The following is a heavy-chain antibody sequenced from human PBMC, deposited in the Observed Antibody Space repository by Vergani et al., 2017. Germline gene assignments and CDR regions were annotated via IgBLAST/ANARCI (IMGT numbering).Heavy chain of an antibody. D-gene: IGHD1-1*01. CDR3: AAGTTGTTYPVRANWFDP. CDR2: IYYSGST. CDR1: GFTFSNAW. Sequence: VQLVESGGGLVKPGGSLRLSCAASGFTFSNAWMSWVRQAPGKGLEWIGSIYYSGSTYYNPSLKSRVTISVDTSKNQFSLKLSSVTAADTAVYYCAAGTTGTTYPVRANWFDPWGQGTLVTVSS. J-gene: IGHJ5*02. V-gene: IGHV4-59*05.